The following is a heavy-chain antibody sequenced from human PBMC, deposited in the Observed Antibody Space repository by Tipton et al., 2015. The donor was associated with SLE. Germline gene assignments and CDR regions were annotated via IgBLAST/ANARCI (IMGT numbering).Heavy chain of an antibody. CDR2: IYTSGNT. CDR3: ARFSWGVDLDY. J-gene: IGHJ4*02. D-gene: IGHD7-27*01. Sequence: TLSLTCTVSGGSISSSSYYWGWIRKPPGKGLEWIGSIYTSGNTNYNPSLKSRVTISVDTSKNQFSLKLSSVTAADTAVYYCARFSWGVDLDYWGQGTLVTVSS. CDR1: GGSISSSSYY. V-gene: IGHV4-39*07.